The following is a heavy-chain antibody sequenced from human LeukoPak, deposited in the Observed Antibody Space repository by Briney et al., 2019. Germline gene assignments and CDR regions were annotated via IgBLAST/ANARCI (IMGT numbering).Heavy chain of an antibody. CDR3: AKDQGASRTVVTPGIDY. D-gene: IGHD4-23*01. V-gene: IGHV3-30*18. CDR2: ISDDGTNK. Sequence: GRSLRLSCAASGFTFSSYGMHWVRQAPGKGLEWVSLISDDGTNKDYTDSVKGRFTISRDNSKNTLYLQMNSLRAEDTAVYYCAKDQGASRTVVTPGIDYWGQGTLVTVSS. J-gene: IGHJ4*02. CDR1: GFTFSSYG.